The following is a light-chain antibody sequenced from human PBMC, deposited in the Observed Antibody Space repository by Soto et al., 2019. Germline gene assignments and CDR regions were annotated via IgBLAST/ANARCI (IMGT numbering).Light chain of an antibody. Sequence: DIVMTQSPDSLSVSLGERATINCKSSQSVLSSSNNKNYLAWYQQKPGQPPKVVIYWASTRGSGVPDRFSCSGSGTDFTLTISSLQAEDVAVYYCQHYYSSPLTFGGGTKVEIK. J-gene: IGKJ4*01. V-gene: IGKV4-1*01. CDR2: WAS. CDR1: QSVLSSSNNKNY. CDR3: QHYYSSPLT.